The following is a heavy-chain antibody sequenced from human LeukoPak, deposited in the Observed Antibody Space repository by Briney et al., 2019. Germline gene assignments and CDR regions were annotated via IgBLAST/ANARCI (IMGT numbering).Heavy chain of an antibody. D-gene: IGHD4-17*01. CDR1: GGSISSSNW. CDR2: IYHSGST. V-gene: IGHV4-4*02. CDR3: ARLDTHGDLHGGINY. J-gene: IGHJ4*02. Sequence: PSETLSLTCAVSGGSISSSNWWSWVRQPPGKGLEWIGEIYHSGSTNYNPSLKSRVTISVDKSKNQFSLKLSSVTAADTAVYYCARLDTHGDLHGGINYWGQGTLVTVSS.